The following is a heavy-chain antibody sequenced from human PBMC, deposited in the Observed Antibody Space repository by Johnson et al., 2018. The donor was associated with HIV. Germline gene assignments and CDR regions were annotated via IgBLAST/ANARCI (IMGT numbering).Heavy chain of an antibody. D-gene: IGHD6-13*01. Sequence: VQLVESGGGLVQPGGSLRLSCVASGFTFSSYTLHWVRQAPGKGLEYVSAISSNGGSTYYANSVKGRFTISRDNSKNTLYLQMGNLRADDMAVYSCARGIAAAAMTLHAFNIWGQGAVVTVPS. V-gene: IGHV3-64*01. CDR3: ARGIAAAAMTLHAFNI. J-gene: IGHJ3*02. CDR2: ISSNGGST. CDR1: GFTFSSYT.